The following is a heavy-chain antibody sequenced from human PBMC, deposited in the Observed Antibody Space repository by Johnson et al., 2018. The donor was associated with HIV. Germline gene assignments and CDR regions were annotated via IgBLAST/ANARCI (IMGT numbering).Heavy chain of an antibody. CDR1: GFSVSSNY. Sequence: VQLVESGGGLVQPGGSLRLSCAASGFSVSSNYMSWVRQAPGKGLEWVSVISSGGDTYYADSVRGRFTISRDNSKNTLYLQMNSLRAEDTAVYYCARDQELDYGGQLGGDDDAFDIWGQGTMVTVSS. CDR2: ISSGGDT. CDR3: ARDQELDYGGQLGGDDDAFDI. V-gene: IGHV3-66*01. J-gene: IGHJ3*02. D-gene: IGHD4-23*01.